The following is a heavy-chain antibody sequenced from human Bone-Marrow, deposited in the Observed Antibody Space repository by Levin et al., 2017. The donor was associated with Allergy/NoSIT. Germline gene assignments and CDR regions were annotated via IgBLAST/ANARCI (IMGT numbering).Heavy chain of an antibody. D-gene: IGHD3-10*01. CDR2: INSDGSNT. CDR3: ARDRSGSYFWF. J-gene: IGHJ4*02. Sequence: ETLSLTCAASGFTFGSNWMHWVRQAPGEGLVWVSEINSDGSNTNYADSVKGRFTISRDNSKNMLYLQMDSLRVDDTATYHCARDRSGSYFWFWGQGTLVTVSS. V-gene: IGHV3-74*01. CDR1: GFTFGSNW.